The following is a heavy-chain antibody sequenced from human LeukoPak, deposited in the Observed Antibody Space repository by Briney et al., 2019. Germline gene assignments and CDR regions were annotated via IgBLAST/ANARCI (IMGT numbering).Heavy chain of an antibody. V-gene: IGHV4-30-4*01. CDR2: IYYSEST. CDR1: GGSISSGDYY. D-gene: IGHD2-21*02. CDR3: ARVPLRFEVTYYFDY. J-gene: IGHJ4*02. Sequence: PSQTLSLTCTVSGGSISSGDYYWSWIRQPPGKGLEWIGYIYYSESTYYNPSLKSRVTVSVDTSKNQFSLKLSSVTAADTAVYYCARVPLRFEVTYYFDYWGQGTLVTVSS.